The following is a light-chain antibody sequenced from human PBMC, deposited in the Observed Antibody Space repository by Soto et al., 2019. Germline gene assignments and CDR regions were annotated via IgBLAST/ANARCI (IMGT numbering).Light chain of an antibody. V-gene: IGLV2-14*03. J-gene: IGLJ3*02. Sequence: QSALTQPASVSGSPGQSITISCTGTSSDVGGYNFVFWYQQHPGNAPKLIIYDVTSRPSGVSNRFSGSKSGNAASLTISGLQAEDEALYYCNSYTSSGAVVFGGGTKLTVL. CDR1: SSDVGGYNF. CDR2: DVT. CDR3: NSYTSSGAVV.